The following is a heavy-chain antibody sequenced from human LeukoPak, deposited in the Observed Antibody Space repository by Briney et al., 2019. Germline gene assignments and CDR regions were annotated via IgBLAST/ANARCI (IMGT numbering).Heavy chain of an antibody. CDR1: GYTFTSYG. Sequence: ASVKVSCKASGYTFTSYGISWVRQAPGQGLEWMGGIIPIFGTANYAQKFQGRVTITADESTSTAYMELSSPRSEDTAVYYCARSLTDAAFDIWGQGTMVTVSS. V-gene: IGHV1-69*13. CDR2: IIPIFGTA. CDR3: ARSLTDAAFDI. D-gene: IGHD1-14*01. J-gene: IGHJ3*02.